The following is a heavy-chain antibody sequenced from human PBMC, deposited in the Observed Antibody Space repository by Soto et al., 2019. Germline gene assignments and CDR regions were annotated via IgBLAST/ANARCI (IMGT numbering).Heavy chain of an antibody. D-gene: IGHD2-21*02. J-gene: IGHJ4*02. CDR1: GGTFSSYA. CDR2: IIPIFGTA. Sequence: SVKVSCKASGGTFSSYAISWVRQAPGQGLEWMGGIIPIFGTANYAQKFQGRVTITADESTSTAYMELSSLRSEDTAVYYCASGGSYCGGDCYYDYWGQGTLLTVSS. V-gene: IGHV1-69*13. CDR3: ASGGSYCGGDCYYDY.